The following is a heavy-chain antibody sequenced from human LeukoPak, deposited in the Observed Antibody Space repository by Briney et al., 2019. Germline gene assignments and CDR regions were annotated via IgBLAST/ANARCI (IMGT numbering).Heavy chain of an antibody. D-gene: IGHD3-3*01. J-gene: IGHJ4*02. CDR3: ARSHDFWSGTNPMYYFDY. Sequence: GASVKVSCKASGGTFSSYAISWVRQAPGQGREGMGGIIPIFGTANYAQKFQGRGTINADESTSTAYMELSSLRSDDTAVYYCARSHDFWSGTNPMYYFDYWGQGTLVTVSS. CDR2: IIPIFGTA. CDR1: GGTFSSYA. V-gene: IGHV1-69*13.